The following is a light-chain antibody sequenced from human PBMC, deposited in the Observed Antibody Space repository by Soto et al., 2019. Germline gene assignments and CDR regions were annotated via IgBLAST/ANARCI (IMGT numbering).Light chain of an antibody. CDR3: QQYGSSPVT. J-gene: IGKJ1*01. CDR2: GAS. CDR1: QSVSNNY. V-gene: IGKV3-20*01. Sequence: EIVLTQSPGTLSLSPGESATLSCRASQSVSNNYLAWYQQKPGQAPRLLINGASSRATGIPDRFSGSGSGTDFTLTISRLEPEDFVVYYCQQYGSSPVTFGQGTKWIS.